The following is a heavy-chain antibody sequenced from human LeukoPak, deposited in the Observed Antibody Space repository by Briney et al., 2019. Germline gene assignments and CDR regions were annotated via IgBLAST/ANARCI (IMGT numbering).Heavy chain of an antibody. CDR1: GYTFTSYG. Sequence: GASVKVSCKASGYTFTSYGISWVRQAPGQGLEWMGWVSAYNDNTNSAQKLQARVTMTTDTSTSTAYMELRCLRSDDTAVYYCARSGPGRFLEWLLFDYWGQGTLVTVSS. V-gene: IGHV1-18*01. D-gene: IGHD3-3*01. J-gene: IGHJ4*02. CDR3: ARSGPGRFLEWLLFDY. CDR2: VSAYNDNT.